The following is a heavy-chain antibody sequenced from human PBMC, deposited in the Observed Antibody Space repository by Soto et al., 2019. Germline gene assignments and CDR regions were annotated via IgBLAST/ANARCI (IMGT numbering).Heavy chain of an antibody. V-gene: IGHV4-59*01. Sequence: SETLSLTCTVSGGSISSYYWSWIRQPPGKGLAWIGYIYYSGSTNYNPSLKSRVTISVDTSKNQFSLKLSSVTAADTAVYYCARVHSSSRMWRYFDYWGQGTLVTVSS. CDR1: GGSISSYY. CDR3: ARVHSSSRMWRYFDY. CDR2: IYYSGST. J-gene: IGHJ4*02. D-gene: IGHD6-13*01.